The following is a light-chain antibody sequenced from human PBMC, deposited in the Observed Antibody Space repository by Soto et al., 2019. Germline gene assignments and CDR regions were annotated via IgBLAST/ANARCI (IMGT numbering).Light chain of an antibody. CDR2: AVS. J-gene: IGKJ3*01. CDR1: QSISSY. CDR3: QQNYITPLA. V-gene: IGKV1-39*01. Sequence: DIEMTQSPSSLSASVGDRVTITCRASQSISSYLNWYQQKPGKAPRLLIYAVSNLQSGVPSRFSGSGSRTDFTLTISSLQPEDFATYYCQQNYITPLAFGPGTNVDIK.